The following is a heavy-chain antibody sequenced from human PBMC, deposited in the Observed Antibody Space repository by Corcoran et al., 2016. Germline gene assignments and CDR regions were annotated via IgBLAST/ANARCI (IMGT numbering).Heavy chain of an antibody. Sequence: EVKLVESGGGLVQQGGSLRLSCDASGLTLSDYWLHWVRQAPVKGLVWVQRLYSGDYYADSVKGRFTIARANAKNTGYLQMSRLTVEDTAVYYGARGNSGYGNFDSWGQGTLVTVSS. V-gene: IGHV3-74*01. J-gene: IGHJ4*02. CDR1: GLTLSDYW. D-gene: IGHD5-12*01. CDR2: LYSGDY. CDR3: ARGNSGYGNFDS.